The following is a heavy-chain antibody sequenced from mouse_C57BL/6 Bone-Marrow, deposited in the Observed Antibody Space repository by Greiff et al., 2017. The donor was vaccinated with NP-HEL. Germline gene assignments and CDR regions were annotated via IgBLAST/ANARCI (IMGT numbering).Heavy chain of an antibody. CDR1: GIDFSRYW. CDR3: ARRDYYGVAAGYFDV. CDR2: INPDSSTI. V-gene: IGHV4-1*01. Sequence: EVKLLESGGGLVQPGGSLKLSCAASGIDFSRYWMSWVRRAPGKGLEWIGEINPDSSTINYAPSLKDKFIISRDNAKNTLYLQMSKVRSEDTALYYCARRDYYGVAAGYFDVWGTGTTVTVSS. D-gene: IGHD1-1*01. J-gene: IGHJ1*03.